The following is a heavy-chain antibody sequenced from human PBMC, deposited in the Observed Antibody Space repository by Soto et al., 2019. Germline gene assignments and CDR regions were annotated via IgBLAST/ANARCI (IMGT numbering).Heavy chain of an antibody. J-gene: IGHJ2*01. V-gene: IGHV3-33*01. CDR1: GFTFSSYG. Sequence: GGSLRLSCAASGFTFSSYGMHWVRQAPGKGLEWVAVIWYDGSNKYYADSVKGRFTISRDNSKNTLYLQMNSLRAEDTAVYYCARGPNSSSWMDWYFDLWGRGTLVTVSS. CDR3: ARGPNSSSWMDWYFDL. D-gene: IGHD6-13*01. CDR2: IWYDGSNK.